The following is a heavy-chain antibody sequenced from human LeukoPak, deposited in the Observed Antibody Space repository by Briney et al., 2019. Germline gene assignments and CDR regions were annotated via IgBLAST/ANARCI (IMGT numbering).Heavy chain of an antibody. V-gene: IGHV4-39*01. CDR1: GGSISSSSYY. CDR2: IYYSGST. CDR3: ARLYSKYATPFDY. Sequence: SETLSLTCTVSGGSISSSSYYWGWIRQPPGKGLEWIGSIYYSGSTYYNPSLKSRVTISVDTSKNQFSLKLSSVTAADTAVYYCARLYSKYATPFDYWGQGTLVTVSS. D-gene: IGHD4-11*01. J-gene: IGHJ4*02.